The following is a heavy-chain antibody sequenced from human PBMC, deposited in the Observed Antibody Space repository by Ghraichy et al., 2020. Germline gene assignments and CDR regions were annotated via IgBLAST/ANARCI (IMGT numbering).Heavy chain of an antibody. J-gene: IGHJ3*02. D-gene: IGHD3-16*02. CDR1: GGSISSYY. CDR2: IYYSGST. V-gene: IGHV4-59*01. Sequence: SETLSLTCTVSGGSISSYYWSWIRQPPGKGLEWIGYIYYSGSTNYNPSLKSRVTISVDTSKNQFSLKLSSVTAADTAVYYCARDAVIRAFDIWGQGTMVTVSS. CDR3: ARDAVIRAFDI.